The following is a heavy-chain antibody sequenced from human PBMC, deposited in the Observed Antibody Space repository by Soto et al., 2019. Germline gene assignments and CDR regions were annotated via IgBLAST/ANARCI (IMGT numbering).Heavy chain of an antibody. D-gene: IGHD5-12*01. CDR2: IYGNGGGT. Sequence: GGSLKLSCAASGFTFGTYSMNWVRQAPGKGLEWVSGIYGNGGGTFYADSVKGRFTISRDNSRNTLYLQMNSLRAEDTAVYYCAKDVRPDGYWDLDYWGQGIPVTVSS. J-gene: IGHJ4*02. V-gene: IGHV3-23*01. CDR1: GFTFGTYS. CDR3: AKDVRPDGYWDLDY.